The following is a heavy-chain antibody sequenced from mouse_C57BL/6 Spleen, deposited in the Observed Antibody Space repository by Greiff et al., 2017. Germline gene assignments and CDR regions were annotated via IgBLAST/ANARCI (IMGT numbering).Heavy chain of an antibody. Sequence: VQLQQSGTVLARPGASVKMSCKTSGYTFTSYWMHWVKQRPGQGLEWIGAIYPGNSDTSYNQKFKGKAKLTAVTSASTAYMELSSLTNEDSAVYYCTREYGSLKAWFAYWGQGTLVTVSA. CDR1: GYTFTSYW. CDR2: IYPGNSDT. V-gene: IGHV1-5*01. D-gene: IGHD1-1*01. CDR3: TREYGSLKAWFAY. J-gene: IGHJ3*01.